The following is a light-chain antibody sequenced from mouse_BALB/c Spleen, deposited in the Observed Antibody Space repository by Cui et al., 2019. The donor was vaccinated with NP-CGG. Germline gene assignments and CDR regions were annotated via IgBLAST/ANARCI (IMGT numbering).Light chain of an antibody. V-gene: IGKV4-68*01. CDR3: QQWSSSPRT. Sequence: QIVLTKSPATLSAFPGVKDTMTCSARTSINNMYWFKQKQGSPPKHWIYSISNLASEVPARFSGSGSGASYSLTVSSVKAENAATYYCQQWSSSPRTFGGGTKLEIK. CDR2: SIS. CDR1: TSINN. J-gene: IGKJ1*01.